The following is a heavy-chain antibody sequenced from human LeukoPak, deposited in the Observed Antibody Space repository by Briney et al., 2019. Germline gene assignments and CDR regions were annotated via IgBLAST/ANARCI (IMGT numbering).Heavy chain of an antibody. D-gene: IGHD5-18*01. CDR3: ARAGGYSYGSDY. V-gene: IGHV4-31*03. Sequence: SQTLSLTCTVSGGSISSGGYHWSWIRQHPGKGLEWIGYIYYSGSTYYNPSLKSRVTISVDTSKNQFSLKLSSVTAADTAVYYCARAGGYSYGSDYWGQGTLVTVSS. CDR1: GGSISSGGYH. J-gene: IGHJ4*02. CDR2: IYYSGST.